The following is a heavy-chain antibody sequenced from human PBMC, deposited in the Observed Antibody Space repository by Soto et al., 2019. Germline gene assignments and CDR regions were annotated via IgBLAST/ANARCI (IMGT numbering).Heavy chain of an antibody. Sequence: QVQLMESGGGVVQPGRSLRLSCAASGFTFSDYGMHWVRQAPGKGLEWVAVISHDGTGKYYADSVKGRFTISRDNSKNTLYLQMNSLRAEDTAVYYCYSSSYHGGYWGQGTLVTVSS. CDR3: YSSSYHGGY. J-gene: IGHJ4*02. CDR1: GFTFSDYG. V-gene: IGHV3-30*03. D-gene: IGHD6-13*01. CDR2: ISHDGTGK.